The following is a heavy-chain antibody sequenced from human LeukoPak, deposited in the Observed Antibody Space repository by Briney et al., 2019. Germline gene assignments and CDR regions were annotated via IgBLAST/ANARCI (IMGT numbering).Heavy chain of an antibody. D-gene: IGHD4-11*01. V-gene: IGHV5-51*01. J-gene: IGHJ5*02. CDR3: ARHVTTVTTSWFDP. Sequence: GESLKISCKGSGYRFTDYWIGWMRQIPGKSLECLGIIWPGDSNTRYSPSFQGQVTISADRSISTAYLQLNSLKASDTAMYYCARHVTTVTTSWFDPWGQGTLVTVSS. CDR1: GYRFTDYW. CDR2: IWPGDSNT.